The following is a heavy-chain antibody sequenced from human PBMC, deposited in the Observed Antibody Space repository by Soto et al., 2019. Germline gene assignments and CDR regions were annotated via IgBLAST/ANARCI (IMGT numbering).Heavy chain of an antibody. Sequence: GGSLRLSCAASGFTFSSYAMSWVRQAPGKGLEWVSAISGSGGSTYYADSGKGRFTISRDNSKNTLYLQMNSLRAEDTAVYYCAKDPYYDFWSGYDNWFDPWGQGTLVTVSS. V-gene: IGHV3-23*01. J-gene: IGHJ5*02. D-gene: IGHD3-3*01. CDR3: AKDPYYDFWSGYDNWFDP. CDR2: ISGSGGST. CDR1: GFTFSSYA.